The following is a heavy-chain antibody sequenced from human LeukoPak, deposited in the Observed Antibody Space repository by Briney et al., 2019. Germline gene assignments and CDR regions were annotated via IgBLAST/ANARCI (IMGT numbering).Heavy chain of an antibody. CDR3: ARWVFCSRTSCTHAFDS. V-gene: IGHV4-59*01. J-gene: IGHJ3*02. Sequence: SETLSLTCTVSGGSFSSYYWSWIRQPPGKGLEWIGYIYYSGSTNYNPSPKSRVTTSVDTSKNQYSLKLSFVTAADTAVYCCARWVFCSRTSCTHAFDSWGQGTMVTVSS. CDR2: IYYSGST. CDR1: GGSFSSYY. D-gene: IGHD2-2*01.